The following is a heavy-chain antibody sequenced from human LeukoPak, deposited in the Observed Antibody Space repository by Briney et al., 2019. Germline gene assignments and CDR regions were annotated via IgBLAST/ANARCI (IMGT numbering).Heavy chain of an antibody. J-gene: IGHJ4*02. D-gene: IGHD1-1*01. CDR2: IYSGGST. CDR3: ARGYINRYYFDY. Sequence: GGSLRLSCAASGFTVSSNYMSWVRQAPGKGLEWVPVIYSGGSTYYADSVKGRFTISRDNSKNTLYLQMNSLRAEDTAVYYRARGYINRYYFDYWGQGTLVTVSS. CDR1: GFTVSSNY. V-gene: IGHV3-53*01.